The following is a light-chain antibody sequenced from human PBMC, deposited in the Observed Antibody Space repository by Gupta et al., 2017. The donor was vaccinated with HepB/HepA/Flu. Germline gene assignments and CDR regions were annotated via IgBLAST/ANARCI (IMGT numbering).Light chain of an antibody. CDR3: QQENKDFPTWT. J-gene: IGKJ1*01. V-gene: IGKV1-5*03. Sequence: DIQMTQSPSTLSASVGDRVTITCRARQNINSWLDWYQQKQGKAPKLLIYKASTLERAGTSRCSGSGVGTEFNLTISGRQPEDFESYYCQQENKDFPTWTFGQGTKVEIK. CDR2: KAS. CDR1: QNINSW.